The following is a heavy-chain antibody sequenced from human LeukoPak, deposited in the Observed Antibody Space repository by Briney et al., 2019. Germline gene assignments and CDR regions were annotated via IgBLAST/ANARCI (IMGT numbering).Heavy chain of an antibody. CDR2: IYYSGST. CDR3: AGLYDSSGYYSYFFMDV. CDR1: GGSISSYY. V-gene: IGHV4-59*08. D-gene: IGHD3-22*01. Sequence: SGTLSLTCTVSGGSISSYYWSWIRQPPGKGLEWIGYIYYSGSTNYNPSLKSRVSISVDTSKNQFSLKLRSVTAADTAVYYCAGLYDSSGYYSYFFMDVWGKGSTVTISS. J-gene: IGHJ6*03.